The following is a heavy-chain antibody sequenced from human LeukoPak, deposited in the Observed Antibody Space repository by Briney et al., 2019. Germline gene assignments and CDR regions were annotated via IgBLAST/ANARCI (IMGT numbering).Heavy chain of an antibody. Sequence: ASVKVSCTASGYTFTSYGISWVRQAPGQGLEWMGWISAYNGNTNYAQKLQGRVTMTTDTSTSTAYMELRSLRSDDTAVYYCARDSSDAIGDYYYYMDAWGKGPRSPSP. CDR3: ARDSSDAIGDYYYYMDA. V-gene: IGHV1-18*01. CDR1: GYTFTSYG. CDR2: ISAYNGNT. D-gene: IGHD6-19*01. J-gene: IGHJ6*03.